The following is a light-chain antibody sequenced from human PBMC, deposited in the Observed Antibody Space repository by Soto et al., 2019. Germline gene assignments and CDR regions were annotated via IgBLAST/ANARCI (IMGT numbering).Light chain of an antibody. CDR3: QQYYSYPPLT. CDR2: WAS. V-gene: IGKV4-1*01. Sequence: DIVMTQSTDSLAVSLGERATINCKSSQSVLYSSTNKTYLAWYQQKPGQPPKLLIFWASIRESGVPDRFSGSVSGTDFTLTSTSLKAEDVAVYYYQQYYSYPPLTLGQGTKVEIK. CDR1: QSVLYSSTNKTY. J-gene: IGKJ1*01.